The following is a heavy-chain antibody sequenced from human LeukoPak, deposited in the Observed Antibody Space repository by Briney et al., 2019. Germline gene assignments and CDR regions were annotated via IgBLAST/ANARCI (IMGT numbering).Heavy chain of an antibody. CDR1: GFTFSSYA. CDR2: ISYDGSNK. J-gene: IGHJ6*02. V-gene: IGHV3-30-3*01. D-gene: IGHD4-23*01. CDR3: PRSTVADQFFYYYGMDV. Sequence: GRSLRLSCAASGFTFSSYAMRWVRQAPGKGLEWVAVISYDGSNKYYADSVKGRFTISRDNSKNTLYLQMNSLRAEDTAVYYCPRSTVADQFFYYYGMDVWGQGTTVTDSS.